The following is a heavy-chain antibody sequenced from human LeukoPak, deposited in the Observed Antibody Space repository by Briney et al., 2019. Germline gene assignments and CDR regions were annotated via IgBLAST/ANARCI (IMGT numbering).Heavy chain of an antibody. Sequence: SETLSLTCTVSGGSISSGGYYWSWIRQHPGKGLEWIWYIYYSGSTYYNPSLKSRVTISVDTSKNQFSLKLSSVTAADTAVYYCARTWDDYGSGSYYSTPYYFDYWGQGTLVTVSS. CDR3: ARTWDDYGSGSYYSTPYYFDY. CDR1: GGSISSGGYY. V-gene: IGHV4-31*03. J-gene: IGHJ4*02. CDR2: IYYSGST. D-gene: IGHD3-10*01.